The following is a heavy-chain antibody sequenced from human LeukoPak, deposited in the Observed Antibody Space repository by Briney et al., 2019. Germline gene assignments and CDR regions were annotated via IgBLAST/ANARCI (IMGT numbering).Heavy chain of an antibody. CDR2: ISAYNGNT. J-gene: IGHJ5*02. D-gene: IGHD2-15*01. CDR1: GYTFTSYG. CDR3: ARDLPYCSGGSCYRYNWFDP. V-gene: IGHV1-18*01. Sequence: ASVKVSCKASGYTFTSYGISWVRQAPGQGLEWMGWISAYNGNTNYAQKLQGRVTMTSDTSTSTAYMELRSLRSDDTAVYYCARDLPYCSGGSCYRYNWFDPWGQGTLVTVSS.